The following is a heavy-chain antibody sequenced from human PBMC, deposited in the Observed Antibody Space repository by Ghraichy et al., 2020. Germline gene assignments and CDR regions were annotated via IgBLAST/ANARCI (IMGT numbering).Heavy chain of an antibody. CDR3: ARGTPGYCTGGSCYSGYWYFDL. Sequence: GESLRLSCAASGFSFANYGMSWVRQAPGKGLEWVSAITDSDGTTYYADSVKGRFTISRDNSKNTLFLQLDSLRADDTALYHCARGTPGYCTGGSCYSGYWYFDLWGRGTLVTVSS. CDR1: GFSFANYG. V-gene: IGHV3-23*01. D-gene: IGHD2-15*01. CDR2: ITDSDGTT. J-gene: IGHJ2*01.